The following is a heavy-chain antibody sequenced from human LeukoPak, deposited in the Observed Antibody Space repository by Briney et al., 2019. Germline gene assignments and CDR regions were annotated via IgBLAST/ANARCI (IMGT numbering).Heavy chain of an antibody. CDR3: VRARAGGLDY. Sequence: PERSLRLSCAASGFTFRHYAVHWVRQAPGRGLEWVAVLSFDGAHKYYAESVKGRFTISKDNSNNTLFLQMDSLRLEDTALNYCVRARAGGLDYWGQGTLVTVSS. D-gene: IGHD3-16*01. CDR2: LSFDGAHK. J-gene: IGHJ4*02. V-gene: IGHV3-30*04. CDR1: GFTFRHYA.